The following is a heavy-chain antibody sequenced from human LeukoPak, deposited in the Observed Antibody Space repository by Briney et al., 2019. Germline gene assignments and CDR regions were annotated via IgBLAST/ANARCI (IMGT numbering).Heavy chain of an antibody. CDR1: GFTFSSYW. CDR2: INSDGSST. D-gene: IGHD3-22*01. Sequence: GGSLRLSCAASGFTFSSYWMHWVRQAPGKGLVWVSRINSDGSSTSYADSVKGRFTISRDNAKNTLYLQMNSLRAEDTAVYYCAREWYYYDSSGYYNSWGQGTPVTVSS. J-gene: IGHJ4*02. V-gene: IGHV3-74*01. CDR3: AREWYYYDSSGYYNS.